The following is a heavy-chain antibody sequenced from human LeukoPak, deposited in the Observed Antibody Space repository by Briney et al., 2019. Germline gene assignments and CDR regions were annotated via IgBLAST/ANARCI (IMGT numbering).Heavy chain of an antibody. CDR3: GRGGGGATFY. V-gene: IGHV3-7*01. J-gene: IGHJ4*02. CDR1: GFTFSSYW. D-gene: IGHD1-26*01. CDR2: IKQDGSEK. Sequence: GGSLRLSCAASGFTFSSYWMSWVRQAPGKGLEWVANIKQDGSEKYYVDSVKGRFTISRDNAKNSLYLQMNSLRAEDAAVYYWGRGGGGATFYWGQGTLVTVSS.